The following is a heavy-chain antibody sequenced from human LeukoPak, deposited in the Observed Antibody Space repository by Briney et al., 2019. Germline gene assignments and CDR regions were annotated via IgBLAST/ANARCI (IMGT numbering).Heavy chain of an antibody. D-gene: IGHD5-18*01. CDR3: ATGRGYSYGYFDY. J-gene: IGHJ4*02. CDR2: IWHGGSKK. V-gene: IGHV3-33*01. CDR1: GFTFSTYG. Sequence: GKSLRLSCAASGFTFSTYGMHWVRQAPGKGLEWVAVIWHGGSKKYYADSVKGRFTISRDNSKNMMYLEMNSLRVEDTAVYYCATGRGYSYGYFDYWGQGTLVTVSS.